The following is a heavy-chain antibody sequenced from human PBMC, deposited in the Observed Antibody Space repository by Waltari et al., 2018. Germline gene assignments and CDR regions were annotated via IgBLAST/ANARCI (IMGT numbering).Heavy chain of an antibody. V-gene: IGHV3-30*02. CDR2: IRYDGSNK. J-gene: IGHJ5*02. D-gene: IGHD6-13*01. Sequence: QVQLVESGGGVVQPGGSLRLSCAASGFTFSSYGMHWVRQAPGKGLEWVAFIRYDGSNKYYADSVKGRFTISRDNSKNTLYLQMNSLRAEDTAVYYCAKDQEQQLVIPPKSGLDPWGQGTLVTVSS. CDR3: AKDQEQQLVIPPKSGLDP. CDR1: GFTFSSYG.